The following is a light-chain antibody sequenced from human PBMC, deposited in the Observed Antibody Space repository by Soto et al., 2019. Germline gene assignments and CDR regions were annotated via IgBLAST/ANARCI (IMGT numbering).Light chain of an antibody. Sequence: DIQMTQSPSTLSASVGDRVTITCRASQSIRSWLAWYQQKPGKAPKLLIYDASSLESGVPSRFSGSGSGTEFTLTISSLQPDDFATYYCQQYNSYSHTFGQGTRLENK. CDR2: DAS. J-gene: IGKJ5*01. CDR3: QQYNSYSHT. V-gene: IGKV1-5*01. CDR1: QSIRSW.